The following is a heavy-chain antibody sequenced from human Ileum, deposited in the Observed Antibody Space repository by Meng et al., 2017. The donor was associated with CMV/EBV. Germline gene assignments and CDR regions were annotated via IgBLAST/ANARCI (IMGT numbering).Heavy chain of an antibody. CDR2: ISPYRGDT. V-gene: IGHV1-18*01. J-gene: IGHJ5*02. Sequence: SCKASGYTFRSFAISWVRLAPGQGLEWVGWISPYRGDTNYAQKFQGRVTMSTDTPTSTAYMELRSLRPDDTAIYYCAREGVGRWFDPWGQGTLVTVSS. CDR1: GYTFRSFA. D-gene: IGHD2-15*01. CDR3: AREGVGRWFDP.